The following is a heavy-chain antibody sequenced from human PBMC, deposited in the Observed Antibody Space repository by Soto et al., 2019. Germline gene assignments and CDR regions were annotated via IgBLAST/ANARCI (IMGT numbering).Heavy chain of an antibody. J-gene: IGHJ6*02. Sequence: SETLSLTCTVSGGSISSSSYYWGWIRQPPGKGLEWIGSIYYSGSTYYNPSLKSRVTISVDTSKNQFSLKLSSVTAADTAVYYCARGAVLLWFGATSGDYGMDVWGQGTTVTVSS. CDR1: GGSISSSSYY. V-gene: IGHV4-39*07. CDR3: ARGAVLLWFGATSGDYGMDV. CDR2: IYYSGST. D-gene: IGHD3-10*01.